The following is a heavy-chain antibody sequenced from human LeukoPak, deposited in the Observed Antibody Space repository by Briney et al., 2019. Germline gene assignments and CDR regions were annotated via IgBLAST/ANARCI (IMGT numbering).Heavy chain of an antibody. D-gene: IGHD3-22*01. V-gene: IGHV3-21*01. CDR2: ISSSSSYI. Sequence: PGGSLRLSCAASGFTFSSYAMSWVRQAPGKGLEWVSSISSSSSYIYCADSVKGRFTISRDNAKNSLYLQMNSLRAEDTAVYYCARDWYDSINEPVIDCWGQGTLVTVSS. J-gene: IGHJ4*02. CDR1: GFTFSSYA. CDR3: ARDWYDSINEPVIDC.